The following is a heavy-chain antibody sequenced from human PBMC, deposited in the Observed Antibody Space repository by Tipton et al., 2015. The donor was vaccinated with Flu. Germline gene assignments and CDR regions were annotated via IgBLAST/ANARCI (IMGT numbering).Heavy chain of an antibody. J-gene: IGHJ4*02. CDR3: AREFNRSFDF. D-gene: IGHD1-14*01. Sequence: TLSLTCTVSGGPISSLYWSWIRQPPGKGLEWIGHIYDSGNTDYSPSLKSRVTISLDTSKNQFSLKLNSVTAADTAVYYCAREFNRSFDFWGQGILVTVSS. CDR2: IYDSGNT. CDR1: GGPISSLY. V-gene: IGHV4-59*11.